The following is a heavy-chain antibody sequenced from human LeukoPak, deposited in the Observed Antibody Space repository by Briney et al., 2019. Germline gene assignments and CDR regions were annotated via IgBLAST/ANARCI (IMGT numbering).Heavy chain of an antibody. CDR3: ARVRLEPNYYYYGVDV. V-gene: IGHV1-18*04. Sequence: ASVKVSCKASGYTFTSYGISWVRQAPGQGLEWMGWISAYNGNTNYAQKLQGRVTMTTDTSTSTAYTELRSLRSDDTAVYYCARVRLEPNYYYYGVDVWGKGTTVTVSS. CDR1: GYTFTSYG. D-gene: IGHD1-1*01. CDR2: ISAYNGNT. J-gene: IGHJ6*04.